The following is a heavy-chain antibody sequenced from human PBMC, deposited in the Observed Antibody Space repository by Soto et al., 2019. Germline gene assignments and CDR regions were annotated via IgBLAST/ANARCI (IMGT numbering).Heavy chain of an antibody. CDR3: ARLSEAYRGTGELYYYYAMDV. V-gene: IGHV4-59*01. J-gene: IGHJ6*02. CDR1: GGSISSYY. CDR2: IYYSGST. D-gene: IGHD2-21*01. Sequence: PSETLSLTCTVSGGSISSYYWSWIRQPPGKGLEWIGYIYYSGSTNYNPSLKSRVTISVDTSKNQFSLKLSSVTAAEKAVYYCARLSEAYRGTGELYYYYAMDVWGQGTTVPV.